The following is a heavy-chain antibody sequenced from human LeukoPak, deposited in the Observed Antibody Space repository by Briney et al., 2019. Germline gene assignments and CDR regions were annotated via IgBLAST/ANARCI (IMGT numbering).Heavy chain of an antibody. Sequence: SETLSLTCAVYGGSFSGYYWSWIRQPPRKGLEWSGEINHSGRTNYSPSLKSRVTISVDTSKNQFSLKLSSVTAADTAVYYCARKAIFGVVVGPRLDPWGQGTLVTVSS. CDR1: GGSFSGYY. J-gene: IGHJ5*02. V-gene: IGHV4-34*01. CDR3: ARKAIFGVVVGPRLDP. CDR2: INHSGRT. D-gene: IGHD3-3*01.